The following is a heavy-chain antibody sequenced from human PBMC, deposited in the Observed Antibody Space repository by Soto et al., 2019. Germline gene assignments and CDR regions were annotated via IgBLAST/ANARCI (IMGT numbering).Heavy chain of an antibody. CDR1: GYIFTSYG. Sequence: LKGSCKASGYIFTSYGIRWVRQAPGQGLEWMGWISAYNGNTNYAQKLQGRVTMTTDTSTSTAYMELRSLRSDDTAVYYCARDLAARPDWFDPWGQGTLVTSPQ. D-gene: IGHD6-6*01. CDR2: ISAYNGNT. J-gene: IGHJ5*02. V-gene: IGHV1-18*01. CDR3: ARDLAARPDWFDP.